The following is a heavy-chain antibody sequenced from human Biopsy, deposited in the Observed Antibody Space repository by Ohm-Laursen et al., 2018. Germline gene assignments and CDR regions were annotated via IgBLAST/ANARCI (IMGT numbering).Heavy chain of an antibody. V-gene: IGHV4-4*07. J-gene: IGHJ3*02. CDR1: GDSISNDY. CDR3: ARGTGKYYVYGAFDI. D-gene: IGHD3/OR15-3a*01. CDR2: IHTSGST. Sequence: SQTLSPTCAVSGDSISNDYWSWIRQSAGQGLEWIGRIHTSGSTNHNLSLKNRVTMSVDTSKNQFSLKLRSVTAADTAVYYCARGTGKYYVYGAFDIWGQGTMVTVSS.